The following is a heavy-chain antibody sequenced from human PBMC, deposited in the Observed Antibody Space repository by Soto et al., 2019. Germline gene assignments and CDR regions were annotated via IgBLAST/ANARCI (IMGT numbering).Heavy chain of an antibody. V-gene: IGHV4-31*03. CDR3: ARVSAAGTRWFDS. D-gene: IGHD6-13*01. CDR2: IDYRGRT. CDR1: GASISSGGFY. J-gene: IGHJ5*01. Sequence: QVQLQESGPGLVQPSQTLSLTCTVSGASISSGGFYWSWIRQFPGKGLEWIGYIDYRGRTFYNPSLKSRATISRDTSKSQFSLNVNSVTAADTAVFYCARVSAAGTRWFDSWSQGTLVTVSS.